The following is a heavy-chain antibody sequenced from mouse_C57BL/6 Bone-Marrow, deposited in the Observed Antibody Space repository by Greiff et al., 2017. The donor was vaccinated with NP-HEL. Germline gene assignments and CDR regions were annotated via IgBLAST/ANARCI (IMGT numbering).Heavy chain of an antibody. J-gene: IGHJ1*03. Sequence: EVKLVESGGGLVQSGRSLRLSCATSGFTFSDFYMEWVRQAPGKGLEWIAASRNKANDYTTEYSASVKGRFIVSRDTSQSILYLQMNALRAEDTAIYYCARENDYGWYFDVWGTGTTVTVSS. V-gene: IGHV7-1*01. CDR1: GFTFSDFY. CDR2: SRNKANDYTT. CDR3: ARENDYGWYFDV. D-gene: IGHD2-4*01.